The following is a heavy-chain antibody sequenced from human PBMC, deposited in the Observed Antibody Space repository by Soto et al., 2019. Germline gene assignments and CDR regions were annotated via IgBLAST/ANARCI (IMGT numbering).Heavy chain of an antibody. CDR2: ISYDGSNE. CDR1: GFTFSSYG. Sequence: PGGSLRLSCAASGFTFSSYGMHWVRQAPGKGLEWVAVISYDGSNEYYADSVKGRFTISRDNSKNTLYLQLNSPRAEDTAVYYCAKCYCTGDGMNRINRLDPWGQGTLVTVSS. CDR3: AKCYCTGDGMNRINRLDP. D-gene: IGHD2-8*02. V-gene: IGHV3-30*18. J-gene: IGHJ5*02.